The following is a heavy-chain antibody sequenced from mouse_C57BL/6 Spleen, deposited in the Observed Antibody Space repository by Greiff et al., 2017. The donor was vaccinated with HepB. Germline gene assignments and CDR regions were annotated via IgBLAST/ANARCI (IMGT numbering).Heavy chain of an antibody. CDR1: GFTFSSYG. CDR2: ISSGGSYT. Sequence: EVKLLESGGDLVKPGGSLKLSCAASGFTFSSYGMSWVRQTPDKRLEWVATISSGGSYTYYPDSVKGRFTISRDNAKNTLYLQMSSLKSEDTAMYYCAGHEGTAVVTYWYFDVWGTGTTVTVSS. J-gene: IGHJ1*03. V-gene: IGHV5-6*01. CDR3: AGHEGTAVVTYWYFDV. D-gene: IGHD1-1*01.